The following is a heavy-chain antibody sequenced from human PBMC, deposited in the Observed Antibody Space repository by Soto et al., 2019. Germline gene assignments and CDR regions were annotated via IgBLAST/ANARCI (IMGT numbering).Heavy chain of an antibody. Sequence: GGSLRLSCSASAINFRSYAMSWVRQAPGKGLEWVSAVGGSGSDTYYADFVKGRFTVSRDDSKNTLYLHMSSLRVEDTAIYFCAKRQSFDFWSGYLPFFDYWGQGTPVTVSS. J-gene: IGHJ4*02. V-gene: IGHV3-23*01. CDR1: AINFRSYA. CDR2: VGGSGSDT. D-gene: IGHD3-3*01. CDR3: AKRQSFDFWSGYLPFFDY.